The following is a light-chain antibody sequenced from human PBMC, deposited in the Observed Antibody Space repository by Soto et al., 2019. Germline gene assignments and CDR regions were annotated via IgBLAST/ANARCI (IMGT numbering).Light chain of an antibody. V-gene: IGKV3-11*01. Sequence: EIVLTQSPATLSLSPGERATLSCRASQSVNTFLVWYQQRPGQAPSRLIHDASHRAAGIPARFSGSGFGTDFTLTISNLEPEDAAVYYCQQRSNWPPITFGQGTRLEIK. CDR2: DAS. J-gene: IGKJ5*01. CDR1: QSVNTF. CDR3: QQRSNWPPIT.